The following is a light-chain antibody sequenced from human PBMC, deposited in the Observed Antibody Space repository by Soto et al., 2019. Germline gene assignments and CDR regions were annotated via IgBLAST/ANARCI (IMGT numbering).Light chain of an antibody. J-gene: IGKJ5*01. CDR2: DAS. V-gene: IGKV3-15*01. CDR1: QSLRSS. Sequence: ETMMTQSPDTLSVSLGERATLSCRASQSLRSSLAWYQQKPGQAPRLLIYDASTRATGIPARFSGSGSGTDFTLTISGLQSEDFAVYYCQQRSNWFTFGQGTRLEIK. CDR3: QQRSNWFT.